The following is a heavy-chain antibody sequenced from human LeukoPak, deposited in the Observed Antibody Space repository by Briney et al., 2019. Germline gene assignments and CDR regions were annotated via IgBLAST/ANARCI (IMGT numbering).Heavy chain of an antibody. CDR3: AKRRLSSVSGDYYRDP. V-gene: IGHV3-23*01. Sequence: GGSLRLSCAASGFTFSTYAMSWVRQAPGKGPEWVSSISGSGTNTYYADSVKGRFTISRDNSRNLLFLQMSSLRVEDTAVYYCAKRRLSSVSGDYYRDPGAQVTLVTVSS. D-gene: IGHD3-10*01. CDR2: ISGSGTNT. J-gene: IGHJ5*02. CDR1: GFTFSTYA.